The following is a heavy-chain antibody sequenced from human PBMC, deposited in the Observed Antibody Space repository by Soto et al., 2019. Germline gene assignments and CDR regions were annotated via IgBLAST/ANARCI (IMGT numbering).Heavy chain of an antibody. CDR3: ARGGPLYYYDSSGAWFDP. CDR2: ISSSSSTI. J-gene: IGHJ5*02. CDR1: GFTFSSYS. D-gene: IGHD3-22*01. Sequence: GSLRLSCAASGFTFSSYSMNWVRQAPGKGLEWVSYISSSSSTIYYADSVKGRFTISRDNAKNSLYLQMNSLRDEDTAVYYCARGGPLYYYDSSGAWFDPWGQGTLVTVSS. V-gene: IGHV3-48*02.